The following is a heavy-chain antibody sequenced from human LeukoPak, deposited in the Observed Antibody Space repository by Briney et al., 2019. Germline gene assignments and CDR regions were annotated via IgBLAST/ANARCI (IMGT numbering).Heavy chain of an antibody. CDR3: AREGPAAMGAFDI. CDR1: GGSISSDDYY. J-gene: IGHJ3*02. V-gene: IGHV4-30-4*01. CDR2: ISYSGSF. Sequence: SETLSLTCTVSGGSISSDDYYWTWIRQPPGKGLEWIGYISYSGSFYYTPSLKSRVTVSLDSSKNQFSLKLTSVTDADTAVYYCAREGPAAMGAFDIWGQGTMVTVSS. D-gene: IGHD2-2*01.